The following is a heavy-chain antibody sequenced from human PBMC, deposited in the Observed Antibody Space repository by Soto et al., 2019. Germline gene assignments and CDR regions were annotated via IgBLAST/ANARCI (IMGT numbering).Heavy chain of an antibody. CDR3: AGGGWVQLPGY. V-gene: IGHV4-4*09. Sequence: QVQLQESGPGLVKPSETLSLTCTVSGGSISDYNWSWIRQPPGKGLEWIGYIYYSGTSGSTNYNPSLKSRVSMPVATAKNQFALKMTAVTAADTAVYSCAGGGWVQLPGYWGQGMLVTVSS. J-gene: IGHJ4*02. D-gene: IGHD5-12*01. CDR2: IYYSGTSGST. CDR1: GGSISDYN.